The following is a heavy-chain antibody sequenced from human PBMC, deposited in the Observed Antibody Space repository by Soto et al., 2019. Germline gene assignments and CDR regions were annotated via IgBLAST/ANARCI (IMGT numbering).Heavy chain of an antibody. CDR2: ISGSGDST. V-gene: IGHV3-23*01. CDR1: GFTFSNYA. CDR3: AKENRRGYCSGGICYGYFDY. Sequence: EVQLLESGGGLVQPGGSLRLSCTASGFTFSNYAMSWVRQAPAKGLEWVSTISGSGDSTNYADSVKGQFAISRDNSNNMLYVQMDSLRVEDTAVYYCAKENRRGYCSGGICYGYFDYWGQGTLVTVSS. J-gene: IGHJ4*02. D-gene: IGHD2-15*01.